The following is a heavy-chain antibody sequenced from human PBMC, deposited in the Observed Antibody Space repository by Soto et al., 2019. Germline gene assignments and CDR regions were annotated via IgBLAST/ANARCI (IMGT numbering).Heavy chain of an antibody. Sequence: GGSLRLSCADSGFTFSSYAMSWDRQAPGKGLEWVSSISGSGGSTYYADSVKGRFTISRDNSKNTLYLQMNSLRAEDTAVYYCAKDNNWNHVPPIWGQGTMVTVSS. CDR2: ISGSGGST. D-gene: IGHD1-20*01. CDR3: AKDNNWNHVPPI. V-gene: IGHV3-23*01. J-gene: IGHJ3*02. CDR1: GFTFSSYA.